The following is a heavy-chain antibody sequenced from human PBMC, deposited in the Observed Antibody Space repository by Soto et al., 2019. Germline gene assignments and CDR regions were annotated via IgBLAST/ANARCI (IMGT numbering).Heavy chain of an antibody. CDR2: FYYTGSI. V-gene: IGHV4-61*01. D-gene: IGHD3-22*01. Sequence: SQTLSLTCTVSGGSVSNGNYYRSWIRQPPGKGLEWIGYFYYTGSINYKPSLKSRVTISIDASKNQFSLRLSSVTAADTAVYYCARSMFYSDGTNYSPFDYWGQGTLVTVSS. CDR1: GGSVSNGNYY. J-gene: IGHJ4*02. CDR3: ARSMFYSDGTNYSPFDY.